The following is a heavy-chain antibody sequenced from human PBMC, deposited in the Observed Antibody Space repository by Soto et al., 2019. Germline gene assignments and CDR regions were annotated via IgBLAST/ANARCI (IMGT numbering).Heavy chain of an antibody. D-gene: IGHD3-22*01. Sequence: QVQLQESGPGLVKPSQTLSLTCTVSGGSISSGDYYWSWIRQPPGKGLEWIGYIYYSGSTYYNPSLKSRVNISVDTATNQSAMKLSSVTAADTAVYYCDRGDPHYYDSSGYFRYWGQGTLVTVSS. V-gene: IGHV4-30-4*01. J-gene: IGHJ4*02. CDR1: GGSISSGDYY. CDR2: IYYSGST. CDR3: DRGDPHYYDSSGYFRY.